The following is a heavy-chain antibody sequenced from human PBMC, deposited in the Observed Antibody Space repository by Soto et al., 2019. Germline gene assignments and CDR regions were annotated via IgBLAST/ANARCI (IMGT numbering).Heavy chain of an antibody. CDR1: GLTFGNYA. V-gene: IGHV3-23*01. CDR2: ISGDSGRT. CDR3: AVTPNCGRDCSAASYWDFDI. Sequence: EVQLLESGGGLVQPGGSVRLSCAASGLTFGNYAMSWVRQAPGKGLEWVSAISGDSGRTYYADSVKGRFTISRDNSKNTLYLQMNTLRAEDTAVYYCAVTPNCGRDCSAASYWDFDIWGRGTLVTVSS. D-gene: IGHD2-21*02. J-gene: IGHJ2*01.